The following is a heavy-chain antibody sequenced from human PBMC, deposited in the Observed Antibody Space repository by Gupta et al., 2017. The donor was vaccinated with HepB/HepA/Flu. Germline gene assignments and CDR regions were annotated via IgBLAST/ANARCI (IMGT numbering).Heavy chain of an antibody. Sequence: QVQLVESGGGVVQPGRSLRLSCAASGFTFSTYGMHWVRQAPGKGLEWVAVIWYDGSNKYYADSVKGRFTISRDNSKNTLYLQMNSLRAEDTAVYYCARDSTAIAARPGLQYYYYGMDVWGQGTTVTVSS. CDR1: GFTFSTYG. CDR2: IWYDGSNK. CDR3: ARDSTAIAARPGLQYYYYGMDV. V-gene: IGHV3-33*01. D-gene: IGHD6-6*01. J-gene: IGHJ6*02.